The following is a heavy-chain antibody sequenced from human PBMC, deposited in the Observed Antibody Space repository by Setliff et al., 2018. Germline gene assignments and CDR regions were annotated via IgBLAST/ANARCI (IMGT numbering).Heavy chain of an antibody. D-gene: IGHD2-2*01. CDR1: GGSISSGDYY. CDR2: IYYSGST. CDR3: ARFSRAIYARDAFDI. Sequence: PSETLSLTCTVSGGSISSGDYYWSWIRQPPGKGLEWIGYIYYSGSTYYNPSLKSRVTISVDTSKNQFSLTLSSVTAADTAVYYCARFSRAIYARDAFDIWGQGTMVTVSS. V-gene: IGHV4-30-4*08. J-gene: IGHJ3*02.